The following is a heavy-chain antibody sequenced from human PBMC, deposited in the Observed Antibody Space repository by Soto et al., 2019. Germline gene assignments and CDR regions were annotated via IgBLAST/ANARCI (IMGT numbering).Heavy chain of an antibody. CDR2: TYYRSKWYN. D-gene: IGHD1-1*01. CDR1: GDSVSSNSAA. Sequence: PSQTLSLTCAISGDSVSSNSAAWNWIRLSPSRGLEWLGKTYYRSKWYNDYALSVKSRITINPDTSRNQFSLQLNSVTPEDTALYYCVRAHIPGNQFDYWGQGSLVTVSS. V-gene: IGHV6-1*01. J-gene: IGHJ4*02. CDR3: VRAHIPGNQFDY.